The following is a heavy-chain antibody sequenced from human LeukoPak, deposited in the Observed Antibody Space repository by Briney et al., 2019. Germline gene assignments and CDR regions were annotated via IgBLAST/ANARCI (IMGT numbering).Heavy chain of an antibody. V-gene: IGHV1-2*02. CDR3: ARDLDGSSGCDY. CDR2: INPNSGGT. CDR1: GYTFTGYF. J-gene: IGHJ4*02. Sequence: ASVKVSCKASGYTFTGYFMHWVRQAPGQGLEWMGWINPNSGGTNYAQKFQGRVIMTRDTSISTAYIELSRLRSDDTAVYYCARDLDGSSGCDYWGQGTLVTVSS. D-gene: IGHD6-13*01.